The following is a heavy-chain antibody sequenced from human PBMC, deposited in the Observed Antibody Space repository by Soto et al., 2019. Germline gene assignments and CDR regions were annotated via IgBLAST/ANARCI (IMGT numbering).Heavy chain of an antibody. D-gene: IGHD3-16*02. CDR2: ISWNSGSI. CDR1: GFTFDDYA. J-gene: IGHJ4*02. V-gene: IGHV3-9*01. CDR3: AKDRLAFGGVIVTFDY. Sequence: PGGSLRLSCAASGFTFDDYAMHWVRQAPGKGLEWVSGISWNSGSIGYADSVKGRFTISRDNAKNSLYLQMNSLRAEDTALYYCAKDRLAFGGVIVTFDYWGQGTLVTVSS.